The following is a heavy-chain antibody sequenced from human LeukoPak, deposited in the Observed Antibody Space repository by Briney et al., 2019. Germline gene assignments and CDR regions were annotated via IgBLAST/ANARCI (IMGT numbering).Heavy chain of an antibody. Sequence: ASVKVSCKASGYTFTNYYMHWVRQAPGQGLEWMGVIDPSAGSTTYAQKFQGRVTMTRDTATSTVYMELSSLRSEDTAVYYCARTRRTDYYGSGSYLFHYYYMDVWGKGTTVTVSS. CDR2: IDPSAGST. CDR1: GYTFTNYY. D-gene: IGHD3-10*01. V-gene: IGHV1-46*01. J-gene: IGHJ6*03. CDR3: ARTRRTDYYGSGSYLFHYYYMDV.